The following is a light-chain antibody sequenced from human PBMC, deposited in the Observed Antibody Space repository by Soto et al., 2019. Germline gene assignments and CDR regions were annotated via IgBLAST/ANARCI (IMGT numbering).Light chain of an antibody. Sequence: DIPMTQSPSSLSASVGDRVTITCRASQGISNYLAWYQQKPGKVPKLLIYAASTLQSGVPSRFSGSGSGTEFTLTISRLQAGDVATYYCQKYNSAPWTFGQGTKVEIK. CDR2: AAS. CDR3: QKYNSAPWT. J-gene: IGKJ1*01. CDR1: QGISNY. V-gene: IGKV1-27*01.